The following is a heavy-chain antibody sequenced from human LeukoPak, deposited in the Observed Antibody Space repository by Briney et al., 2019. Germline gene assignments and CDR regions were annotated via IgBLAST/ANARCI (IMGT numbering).Heavy chain of an antibody. J-gene: IGHJ4*02. CDR3: ARSVGYIDF. CDR2: ISGISSTI. V-gene: IGHV3-48*04. CDR1: GFIFSSYT. Sequence: GGSLRLSCAASGFIFSSYTMNWVRQAPGKGLEWASYISGISSTIYYADSVKGRFTISRDNGKNSLYLKMNSLRAEDTAVYFCARSVGYIDFWGQGSLVTVSS. D-gene: IGHD2-2*02.